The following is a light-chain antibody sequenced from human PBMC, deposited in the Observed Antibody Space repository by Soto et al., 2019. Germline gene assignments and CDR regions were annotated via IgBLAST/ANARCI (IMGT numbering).Light chain of an antibody. CDR1: QSISTW. Sequence: DIQMTQSPSTLSASVGDRATITCRASQSISTWLAWYQQKPGKAPKLLIYKASNLEGGVPSRFSGSGSGKDSKIISSRLQADDYATYYCQQYNNSPLTFGGGTTLEIK. V-gene: IGKV1-5*03. J-gene: IGKJ4*01. CDR3: QQYNNSPLT. CDR2: KAS.